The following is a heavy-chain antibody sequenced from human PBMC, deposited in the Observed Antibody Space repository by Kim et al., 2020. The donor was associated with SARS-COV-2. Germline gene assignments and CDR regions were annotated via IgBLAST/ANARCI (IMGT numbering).Heavy chain of an antibody. D-gene: IGHD3-10*01. CDR3: ARGDAIMVRGVIITSWYFDL. CDR2: ISSSSSYI. V-gene: IGHV3-21*01. Sequence: GGSLRLSCAASGFTFSSYSMNWVRQAPGKGLEWVSSISSSSSYIYYADSVKGRFTISRDNAKNSLYLQMNSLRAEDTAVYYCARGDAIMVRGVIITSWYFDLWGRGTLVTVSS. J-gene: IGHJ2*01. CDR1: GFTFSSYS.